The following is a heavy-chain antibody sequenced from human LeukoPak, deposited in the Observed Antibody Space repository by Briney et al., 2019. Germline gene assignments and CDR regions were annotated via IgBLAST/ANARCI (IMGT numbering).Heavy chain of an antibody. D-gene: IGHD2-2*01. CDR3: AREGAAPMYYYYMDV. CDR2: INYSGST. Sequence: SETLSLTCTVSGGSISSYYWSWIRQPPGKGLEWIGCINYSGSTNYNPSLKSRVTISLDTSKNQFSLKLNSVTAADTAVYYCAREGAAPMYYYYMDVWGKGTTVTVSS. J-gene: IGHJ6*03. V-gene: IGHV4-59*01. CDR1: GGSISSYY.